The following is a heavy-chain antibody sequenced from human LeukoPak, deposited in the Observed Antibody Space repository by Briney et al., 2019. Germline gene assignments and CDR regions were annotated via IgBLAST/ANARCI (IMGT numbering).Heavy chain of an antibody. Sequence: GGSLRLSCAASGFTFSSYGMHWVRQAPGKGLEWVAVIWYDGSNKYYADSVKGRFTISRDNSKNTLYLQMNSLRAEDTAIYYCAKVKEDRYYNSRGFYLDYWGQGTLVTVSS. J-gene: IGHJ4*02. D-gene: IGHD3-22*01. CDR1: GFTFSSYG. V-gene: IGHV3-30*02. CDR3: AKVKEDRYYNSRGFYLDY. CDR2: IWYDGSNK.